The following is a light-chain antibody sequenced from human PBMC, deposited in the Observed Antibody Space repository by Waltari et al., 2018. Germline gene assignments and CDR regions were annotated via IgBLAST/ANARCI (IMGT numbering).Light chain of an antibody. V-gene: IGLV1-44*01. CDR2: TDN. J-gene: IGLJ3*02. Sequence: QSVLAQRPSASGTPGQGVTVPCSGGSSNIGRHGVSWYQQVPGTAPKLLIHTDNHRPSGVPARFSGSKSGTSASLAISGVQAEDEDHYYCAAWEHSLNCRVFGGGTEVTVL. CDR3: AAWEHSLNCRV. CDR1: SSNIGRHG.